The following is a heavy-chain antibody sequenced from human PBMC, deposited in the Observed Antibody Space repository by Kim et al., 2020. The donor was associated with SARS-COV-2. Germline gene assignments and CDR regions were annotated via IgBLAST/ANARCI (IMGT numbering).Heavy chain of an antibody. Sequence: GGSLRLSCAASGFIFSNYGMHWVRQAPGKGLEWVAVISYDGSSTYYADSVKGRFTISRDNSKNTLYLQMNSLRVEDTAMYYCAKEYTRSDYWGQGTLVTV. CDR1: GFIFSNYG. CDR2: ISYDGSST. V-gene: IGHV3-30*18. J-gene: IGHJ4*02. D-gene: IGHD2-2*02. CDR3: AKEYTRSDY.